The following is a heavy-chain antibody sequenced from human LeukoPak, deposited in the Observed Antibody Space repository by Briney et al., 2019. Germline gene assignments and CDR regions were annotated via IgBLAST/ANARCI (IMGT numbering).Heavy chain of an antibody. D-gene: IGHD3-10*01. CDR3: ARVAGSGSYSYFDY. CDR2: IWYDGSNK. J-gene: IGHJ4*02. CDR1: GFTFSSYG. V-gene: IGHV3-33*01. Sequence: HPGGSLRLSCAASGFTFSSYGMHWVRQAPGKGLEWVAVIWYDGSNKYYADSVKGRFTISRDNSKNTLYLQMNSLRAEDTAVYYCARVAGSGSYSYFDYWGQGTLVTVSS.